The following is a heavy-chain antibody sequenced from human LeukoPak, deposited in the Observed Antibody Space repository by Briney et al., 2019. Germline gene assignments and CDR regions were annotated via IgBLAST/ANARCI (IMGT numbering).Heavy chain of an antibody. J-gene: IGHJ6*02. Sequence: GGYYWSWIRQHPGKGLEWIGYIYYSGSTYYNPSLKSRVTISVDTSKNQFSLKLSSVTAADTAVYYCARANVYYYYGMDVWGQGTTVTVSS. CDR1: GGYY. CDR3: ARANVYYYYGMDV. CDR2: IYYSGST. V-gene: IGHV4-31*02.